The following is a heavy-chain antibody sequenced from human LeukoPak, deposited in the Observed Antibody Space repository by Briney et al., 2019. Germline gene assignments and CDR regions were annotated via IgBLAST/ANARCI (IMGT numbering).Heavy chain of an antibody. CDR1: GFTFSSYA. Sequence: GGSLRLSCAASGFTFSSYAVHWVRQAPGKGLEWVAVISYDGSNKYYADSVKGRFTISRDNSKDTLYLQMYSLRAEGTAVYYCAKTMGPYSGFGAFDIWGLGTMVTVSS. D-gene: IGHD5-12*01. V-gene: IGHV3-30-3*02. J-gene: IGHJ3*02. CDR3: AKTMGPYSGFGAFDI. CDR2: ISYDGSNK.